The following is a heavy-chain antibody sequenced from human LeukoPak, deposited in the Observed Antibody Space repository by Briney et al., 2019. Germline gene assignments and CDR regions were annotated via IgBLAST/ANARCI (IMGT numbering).Heavy chain of an antibody. Sequence: GASVKVSCKASGYTFSDYYMHWVRQAPGQGLEWMGWINPNSGGTKYAQKSQGRVTMTRDTSISTAYMELSRLRSDDTAVYYCAGVYYDGSGSFDYWGQGTLVTVSS. V-gene: IGHV1-2*02. CDR1: GYTFSDYY. D-gene: IGHD3-22*01. CDR3: AGVYYDGSGSFDY. J-gene: IGHJ4*02. CDR2: INPNSGGT.